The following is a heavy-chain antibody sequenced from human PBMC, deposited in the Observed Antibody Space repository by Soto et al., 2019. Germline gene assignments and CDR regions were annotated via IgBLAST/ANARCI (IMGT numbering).Heavy chain of an antibody. V-gene: IGHV4-31*03. J-gene: IGHJ6*02. CDR1: GGSIITGGYY. CDR2: FYYSGST. Sequence: PSETLSLTCTFSGGSIITGGYYWNWIRQHPGKGLEWIGYFYYSGSTYYNPSLKSRVTISVDTSKNQFSLKLSSVTAADTAVYYCARRLYYDSSGFEGGGMDVWGQGTTVTVSS. D-gene: IGHD3-22*01. CDR3: ARRLYYDSSGFEGGGMDV.